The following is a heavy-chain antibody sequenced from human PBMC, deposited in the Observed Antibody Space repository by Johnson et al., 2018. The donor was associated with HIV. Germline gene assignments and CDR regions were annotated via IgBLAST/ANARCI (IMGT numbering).Heavy chain of an antibody. CDR3: AQKAVAGTFTDAFDI. CDR2: MSWNSGSV. V-gene: IGHV3-9*01. Sequence: VQLVESGGGVVQPGRSLRLSCAASGFTFSSHGMHWVRQPPGKGLEWVSGMSWNSGSVGYADSVKGRFPISRDTAKNSLYLQMNSLRPDDTALYYCAQKAVAGTFTDAFDIWGQGTMVTVSS. D-gene: IGHD6-19*01. CDR1: GFTFSSHG. J-gene: IGHJ3*02.